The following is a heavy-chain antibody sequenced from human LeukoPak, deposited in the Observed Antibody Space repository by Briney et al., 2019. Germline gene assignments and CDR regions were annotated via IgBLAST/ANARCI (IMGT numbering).Heavy chain of an antibody. J-gene: IGHJ5*02. V-gene: IGHV3-30-3*01. Sequence: PGGSLRLSCAASGFAFSSYAMHWVRQAPGKGLEWVAVISYDGSNKYYADSVKGRFTISRDNSKNTLYLQMNSLRAEDTAVYYCAREVASPIVVVPAASNWFDPWGQGTLVTVSS. CDR1: GFAFSSYA. CDR3: AREVASPIVVVPAASNWFDP. CDR2: ISYDGSNK. D-gene: IGHD2-2*01.